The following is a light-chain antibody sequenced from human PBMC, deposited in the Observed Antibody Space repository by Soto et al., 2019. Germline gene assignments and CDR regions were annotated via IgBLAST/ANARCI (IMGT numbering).Light chain of an antibody. CDR3: QQRSNWPPT. J-gene: IGKJ3*01. V-gene: IGKV3-11*01. CDR2: DAS. Sequence: EIVLKQSPATLSLSPGERATLSCRANPSISSYLAWYQQKPGQAPRLLIHDASNRATGIPARFSGSGSGTDFTLTISSLEPEDFAIYYCQQRSNWPPTFGPGTKVDIK. CDR1: PSISSY.